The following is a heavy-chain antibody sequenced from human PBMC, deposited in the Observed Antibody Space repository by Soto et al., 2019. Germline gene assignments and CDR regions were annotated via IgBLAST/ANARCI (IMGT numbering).Heavy chain of an antibody. Sequence: SVKVSCKASGGTFSSYAISWVRQAPGQGLEWLGGIIPIFGTANYAQKFQGRVTITADKSTSTGYMELSSLRSEDTAGYYCAREKLVRRFWELSPNWFDPWVQGTLVTVSS. CDR2: IIPIFGTA. CDR3: AREKLVRRFWELSPNWFDP. D-gene: IGHD3-10*01. J-gene: IGHJ5*02. CDR1: GGTFSSYA. V-gene: IGHV1-69*06.